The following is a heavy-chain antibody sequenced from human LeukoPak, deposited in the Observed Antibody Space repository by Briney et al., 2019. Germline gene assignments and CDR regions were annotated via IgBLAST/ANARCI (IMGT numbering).Heavy chain of an antibody. CDR3: ARSAEVSCSSTSCYEVDY. Sequence: SVKVSCKASGGTFSSYAISWVRQAPGQGLEWMGGIIPIFGTANYAQKFQGRVAITADESTSTAYMELSSLRSEDTAVYYCARSAEVSCSSTSCYEVDYWGQGTLVTVSS. CDR1: GGTFSSYA. J-gene: IGHJ4*02. CDR2: IIPIFGTA. V-gene: IGHV1-69*01. D-gene: IGHD2-2*01.